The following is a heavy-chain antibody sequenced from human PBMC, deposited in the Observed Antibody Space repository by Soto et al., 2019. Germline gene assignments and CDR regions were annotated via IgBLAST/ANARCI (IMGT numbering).Heavy chain of an antibody. CDR2: ISYDGSNK. V-gene: IGHV3-30*18. CDR1: GFTFSSYG. CDR3: AKDNILYSYGYVAFDY. J-gene: IGHJ4*02. Sequence: GGSLRLSCAASGFTFSSYGMHWVRQAPGKGLEWVAVISYDGSNKYYADSVKGRFTISRDNSKNTLYLQMNSLRAEDTAVYYCAKDNILYSYGYVAFDYWGQGTLVTVSS. D-gene: IGHD5-18*01.